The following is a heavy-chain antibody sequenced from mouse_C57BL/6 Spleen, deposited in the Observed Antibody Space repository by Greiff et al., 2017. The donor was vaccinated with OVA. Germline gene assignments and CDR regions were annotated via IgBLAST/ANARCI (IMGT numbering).Heavy chain of an antibody. CDR2: IYPGDGDT. D-gene: IGHD3-2*01. CDR1: GYAFSSYW. J-gene: IGHJ3*01. V-gene: IGHV1-80*01. CDR3: ARVGDSSAWFAY. Sequence: QVQLQQSGAELVKPGASVKISCKASGYAFSSYWMNWVKQRPGKGLEWIGQIYPGDGDTNYNGKFKGKATLTADKSSSTAYMQLSSLTSEDSAVYFCARVGDSSAWFAYWGQGTLVTVSA.